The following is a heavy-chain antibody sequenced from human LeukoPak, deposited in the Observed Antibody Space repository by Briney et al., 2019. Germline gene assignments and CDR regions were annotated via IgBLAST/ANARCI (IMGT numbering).Heavy chain of an antibody. Sequence: PSETLSLTCTVSGGSISSYYWSWIRQPPGKGLEWIGYIYYSGSTNYNPSLKSRVTISVDTSKNQFSLKLSSVTAADTAVYYCARRTTGTRFDPWGQGTTVTVSS. J-gene: IGHJ6*02. CDR2: IYYSGST. D-gene: IGHD1-1*01. CDR3: ARRTTGTRFDP. CDR1: GGSISSYY. V-gene: IGHV4-59*08.